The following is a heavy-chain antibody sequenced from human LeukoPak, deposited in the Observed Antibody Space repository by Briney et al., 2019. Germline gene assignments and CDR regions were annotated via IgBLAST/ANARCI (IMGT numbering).Heavy chain of an antibody. CDR3: ARACRGGDFWSGYYPDYFDY. CDR2: ISSSSSTI. CDR1: GFTFSSYS. D-gene: IGHD3-3*01. V-gene: IGHV3-48*01. J-gene: IGHJ4*02. Sequence: GGSLRLSCAASGFTFSSYSMNWVRQAPGKGLEWVSYISSSSSTIYYADSVKGRFTISRDNAKNTLYLQMNSLRAEDTAVYYCARACRGGDFWSGYYPDYFDYWGQGTLVTVSS.